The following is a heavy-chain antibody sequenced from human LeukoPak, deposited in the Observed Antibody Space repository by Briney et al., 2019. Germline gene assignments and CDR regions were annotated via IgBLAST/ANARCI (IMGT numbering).Heavy chain of an antibody. CDR1: GYTFTSYG. CDR3: AREITEDSSGYYYYQH. J-gene: IGHJ1*01. CDR2: ISAYNSNT. D-gene: IGHD3-22*01. V-gene: IGHV1-18*01. Sequence: ASVKVSCKASGYTFTSYGISWVRQAPGQGLEWMGWISAYNSNTNYAQKLQGRVTMTTDTSTSTAYMELRSLRSDDTAVYYRAREITEDSSGYYYYQHWGQGTLVTVSS.